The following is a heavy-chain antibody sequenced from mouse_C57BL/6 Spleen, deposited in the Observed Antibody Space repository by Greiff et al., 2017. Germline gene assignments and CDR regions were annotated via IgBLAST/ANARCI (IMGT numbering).Heavy chain of an antibody. CDR3: ARRSAMDY. CDR1: GFTFSDYG. J-gene: IGHJ4*01. V-gene: IGHV5-17*01. CDR2: ISSGSSTI. Sequence: VQLKESGGGLVKPGGSLKLSCAASGFTFSDYGMHWVRQAPEKGLEWVAYISSGSSTIYYADTVNGRFTISRDNAKNTLFLQMTSLRSEDTAMYYCARRSAMDYWGQGTSVTVSS.